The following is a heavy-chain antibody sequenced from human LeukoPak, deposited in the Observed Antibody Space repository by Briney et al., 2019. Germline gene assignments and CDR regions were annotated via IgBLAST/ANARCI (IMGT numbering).Heavy chain of an antibody. V-gene: IGHV3-33*06. Sequence: GRSLRLSCAASGFTFSSYGMHWVRQAPGKGLEWVAVIWYDGSNQYYADSVKGRFTISRDNSKNTLYLQMSSLRAEDTAVYYCAKPPEVGATVAYFDYWGQGTLVTVSS. D-gene: IGHD1-26*01. CDR3: AKPPEVGATVAYFDY. CDR1: GFTFSSYG. J-gene: IGHJ4*02. CDR2: IWYDGSNQ.